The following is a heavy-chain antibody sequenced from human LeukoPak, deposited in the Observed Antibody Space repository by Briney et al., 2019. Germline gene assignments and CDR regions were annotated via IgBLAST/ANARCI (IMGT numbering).Heavy chain of an antibody. V-gene: IGHV4-34*01. CDR3: AKTGWFGESHY. CDR2: INHSGST. CDR1: GGSFSGYY. J-gene: IGHJ4*02. D-gene: IGHD3-10*01. Sequence: PSETLSLTCAVYGGSFSGYYWSWIRQPPGKGLEWIGEINHSGSTNYNPSLKSRVTISVDTSKNQFSLKLSSVTAADTAVYYCAKTGWFGESHYWGQGTLVTVSS.